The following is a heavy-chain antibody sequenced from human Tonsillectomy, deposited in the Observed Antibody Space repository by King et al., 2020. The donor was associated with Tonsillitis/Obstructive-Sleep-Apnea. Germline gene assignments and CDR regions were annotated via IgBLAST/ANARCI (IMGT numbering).Heavy chain of an antibody. CDR2: IYPDDSDT. CDR1: GYSFTNYW. D-gene: IGHD4-11*01. J-gene: IGHJ4*02. CDR3: ARSSSAGYSTYYFDY. Sequence: VQLVESGAEVKKPGESLKISCKASGYSFTNYWIGWVRQMPGKGLEWMVIIYPDDSDTRYSSSFQGQVTISADKAISTDYLQWSSLKASDTAMYYCARSSSAGYSTYYFDYWGQGTLVTVSS. V-gene: IGHV5-51*01.